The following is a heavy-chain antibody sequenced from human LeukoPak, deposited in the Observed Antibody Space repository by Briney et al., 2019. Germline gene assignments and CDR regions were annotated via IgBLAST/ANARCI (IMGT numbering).Heavy chain of an antibody. Sequence: SGPTLVKPTQTLTLTCTFSGFSLRTSGVGVGWIRQPPGKALEWLALIYWDDDKRYSPSLRSRLTITKDTSKNQVVLTMTNMDPVDTATYYSAHSPDTVMAFDYWGQGTLVTVSS. V-gene: IGHV2-5*02. J-gene: IGHJ4*02. CDR2: IYWDDDK. CDR1: GFSLRTSGVG. CDR3: AHSPDTVMAFDY. D-gene: IGHD5-18*01.